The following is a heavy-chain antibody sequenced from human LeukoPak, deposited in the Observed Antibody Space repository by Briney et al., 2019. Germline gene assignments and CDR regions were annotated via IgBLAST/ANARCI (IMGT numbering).Heavy chain of an antibody. CDR3: ARDGYYDFWSGYYPSYYGMDV. CDR2: MNPNSGNT. V-gene: IGHV1-8*01. Sequence: ASVKVSCKASGYTFTSYDINWVRQATGQGLEWMGWMNPNSGNTGYAQKFQGRVTMTRNTSISTAYMEPSSLRSEDTAVYYCARDGYYDFWSGYYPSYYGMDVWGQGTTVTVSS. CDR1: GYTFTSYD. D-gene: IGHD3-3*01. J-gene: IGHJ6*02.